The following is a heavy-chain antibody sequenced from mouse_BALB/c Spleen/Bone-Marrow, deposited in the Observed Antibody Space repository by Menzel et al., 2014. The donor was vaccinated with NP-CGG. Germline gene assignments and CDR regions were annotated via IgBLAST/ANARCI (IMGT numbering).Heavy chain of an antibody. V-gene: IGHV1-69*01. CDR3: AREGYGYQYFDY. D-gene: IGHD2-2*01. CDR2: IDTSDSYT. Sequence: QVQLQQSGAELVMPGASVKMSCKASGYTFTDYWMHWVKQRPGQGLEWIGAIDTSDSYTSYNQKFKGKATLTVDESSSTAYMQLSSLTSEDSAVYYYAREGYGYQYFDYWGQGTTLTVSS. J-gene: IGHJ2*01. CDR1: GYTFTDYW.